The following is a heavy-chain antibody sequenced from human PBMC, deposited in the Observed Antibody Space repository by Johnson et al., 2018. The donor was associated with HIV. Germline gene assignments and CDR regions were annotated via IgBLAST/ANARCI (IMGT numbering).Heavy chain of an antibody. Sequence: QVQLVESGGGVVQPGRSLRLSCAASGFTFSSYAMHWVRQAPGKGLEWVAVISYDGSNKYYADSVTGRFTISRDNSKNTLYLQMNSLRAEDPAVYYCARGPSGRWLQTDAFDIWGQGTMVTVSS. CDR1: GFTFSSYA. D-gene: IGHD5-24*01. V-gene: IGHV3-30-3*01. CDR2: ISYDGSNK. J-gene: IGHJ3*02. CDR3: ARGPSGRWLQTDAFDI.